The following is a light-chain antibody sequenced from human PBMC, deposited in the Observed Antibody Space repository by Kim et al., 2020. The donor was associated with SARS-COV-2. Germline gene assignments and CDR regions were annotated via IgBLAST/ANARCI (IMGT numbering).Light chain of an antibody. CDR3: NSRDSSTNNLI. J-gene: IGLJ2*01. CDR2: GKG. CDR1: SLRIYY. Sequence: SSELTQDPAVSVALGQTVRITCQGDSLRIYYASWYQQKPGQAPVVVIYGKGNRPSGIPDRFSGSNSGDTASLTITGAQAEDEADYYCNSRDSSTNNLIFG. V-gene: IGLV3-19*01.